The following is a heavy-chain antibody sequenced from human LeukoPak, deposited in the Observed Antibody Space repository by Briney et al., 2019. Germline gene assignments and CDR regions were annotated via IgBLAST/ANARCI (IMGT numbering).Heavy chain of an antibody. J-gene: IGHJ5*02. Sequence: GGSLRLSCAASGFTFNDYYMSWIRQAPGKGLEWLSYINIGGTNTHYADSVKGRFTISRDNAKKSMYLEMNNLRAEDTAVYYCATDGAGLDTWGQGVLVTVSS. CDR3: ATDGAGLDT. CDR2: INIGGTNT. V-gene: IGHV3-11*01. CDR1: GFTFNDYY.